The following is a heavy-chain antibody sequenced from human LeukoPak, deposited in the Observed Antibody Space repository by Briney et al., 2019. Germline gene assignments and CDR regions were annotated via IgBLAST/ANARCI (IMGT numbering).Heavy chain of an antibody. CDR1: GYTFTGYY. Sequence: GASVKVSCKASGYTFTGYYMHWVRQAPGQGLELMGRINPNSGGTNYAQKFQGRVTMTRDTSISTAYMELSRLRSDDTAVYYCARVPYYDSSGYTEYFQHWGQGTLVTVSS. CDR3: ARVPYYDSSGYTEYFQH. D-gene: IGHD3-22*01. V-gene: IGHV1-2*06. J-gene: IGHJ1*01. CDR2: INPNSGGT.